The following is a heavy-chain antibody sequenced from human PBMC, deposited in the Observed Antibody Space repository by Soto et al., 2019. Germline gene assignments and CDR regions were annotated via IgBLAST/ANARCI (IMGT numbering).Heavy chain of an antibody. J-gene: IGHJ5*02. CDR3: ARGLGIAARPFWFDP. V-gene: IGHV1-8*01. CDR2: MNPNSGNT. CDR1: GYTFTSYD. Sequence: QVQLVQSGAEVKKPGASVKVSCKASGYTFTSYDINWVRQATGQGLEWMGWMNPNSGNTGYAQKFQGRGTMNRDTSISTAHMELSRPRYEGTAGYYCARGLGIAARPFWFDPWGQGTLVTVSS. D-gene: IGHD6-6*01.